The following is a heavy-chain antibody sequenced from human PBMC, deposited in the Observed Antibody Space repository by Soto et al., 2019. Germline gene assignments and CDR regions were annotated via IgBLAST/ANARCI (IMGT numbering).Heavy chain of an antibody. CDR2: IYWDDDK. J-gene: IGHJ4*02. Sequence: QITLKESGPTLVRPTQTLTLTCTFSGFSLTTSGVGVGWIRQPPGKALEWLAVIYWDDDKRYSSSLKSRLTITKDTSKNQVALTMTNMDPVDTATYYCAHHPYYGLGSYSFDSWGQGTLVTVSS. CDR3: AHHPYYGLGSYSFDS. V-gene: IGHV2-5*02. CDR1: GFSLTTSGVG. D-gene: IGHD3-10*01.